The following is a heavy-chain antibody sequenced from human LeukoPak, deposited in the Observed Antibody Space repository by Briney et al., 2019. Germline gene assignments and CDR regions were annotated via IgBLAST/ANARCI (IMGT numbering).Heavy chain of an antibody. Sequence: PGRSLRLSCAASGFTFSSYAMHWVRQAPGKGLEWVAVISYDGSYKYYADSVKGRFTISRDNSKNTLYLQMNSLRAEDTAVYYCAREGASSSFGYWGQGTLVTVSS. D-gene: IGHD6-13*01. V-gene: IGHV3-30*14. J-gene: IGHJ4*02. CDR3: AREGASSSFGY. CDR1: GFTFSSYA. CDR2: ISYDGSYK.